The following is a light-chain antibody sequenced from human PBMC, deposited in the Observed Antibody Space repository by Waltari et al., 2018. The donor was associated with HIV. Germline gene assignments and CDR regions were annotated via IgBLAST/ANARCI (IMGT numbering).Light chain of an antibody. J-gene: IGLJ1*01. Sequence: QSALTQPASVSGSPGQSITISCTGTNSDLGAYNYVSWYQQHPGKAPKLLIYEVSNRPSWVSNRFSGSKSGTTASLTISGLQAEDEADYYCSSYTGTSTLYVFGPGTKVTVL. CDR1: NSDLGAYNY. V-gene: IGLV2-14*01. CDR2: EVS. CDR3: SSYTGTSTLYV.